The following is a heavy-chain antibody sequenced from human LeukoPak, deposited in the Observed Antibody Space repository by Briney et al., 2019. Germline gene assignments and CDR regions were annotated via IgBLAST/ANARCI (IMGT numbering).Heavy chain of an antibody. D-gene: IGHD3-22*01. Sequence: GGSLRLSCAASGFTFSSYGMHWVRQAPGKGLEWVAVISYDGSNKYYADSVKGRFTISRDNSKNTLYLQMNSLRAEDTAVYYCAKDPRDSSVYFDYWGQGTLVTVSS. CDR2: ISYDGSNK. CDR1: GFTFSSYG. CDR3: AKDPRDSSVYFDY. J-gene: IGHJ4*02. V-gene: IGHV3-30*18.